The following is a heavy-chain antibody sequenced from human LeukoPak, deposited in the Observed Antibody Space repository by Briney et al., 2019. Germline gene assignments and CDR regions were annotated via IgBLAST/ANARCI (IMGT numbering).Heavy chain of an antibody. CDR3: ARGGTPYYYYYYMDV. CDR1: GFTFSDYY. J-gene: IGHJ6*03. Sequence: GGSLRLSCAASGFTFSDYYMSWIRQAPGKGLEWVSYISSSGSTIYYADSVKGRFTISRDNAKNSLYLQMNSLGAEDTAVYYCARGGTPYYYYYYMDVWGKGTTVTISS. D-gene: IGHD1-26*01. V-gene: IGHV3-11*01. CDR2: ISSSGSTI.